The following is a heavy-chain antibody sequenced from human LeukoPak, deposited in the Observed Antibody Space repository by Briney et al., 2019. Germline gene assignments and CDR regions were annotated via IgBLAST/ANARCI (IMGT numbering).Heavy chain of an antibody. CDR3: ARADYDSSGYYYFNFDY. CDR1: GFIVSNNY. V-gene: IGHV3-53*01. Sequence: GSLRLSCAASGFIVSNNYMNWVRQAPGKGLEWVSIIYSGGGTYYADSVKGRFTISRDNSKNTLYLQMNSLRADDTAVYYCARADYDSSGYYYFNFDYWGQGTLVTVSS. CDR2: IYSGGGT. D-gene: IGHD3-22*01. J-gene: IGHJ4*02.